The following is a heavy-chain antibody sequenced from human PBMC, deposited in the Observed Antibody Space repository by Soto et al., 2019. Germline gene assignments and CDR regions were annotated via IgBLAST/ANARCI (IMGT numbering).Heavy chain of an antibody. CDR3: ARTLAAAAYYYYYDMDV. CDR1: GFTFSSYT. D-gene: IGHD6-13*01. J-gene: IGHJ6*02. CDR2: ITSSSSTI. V-gene: IGHV3-48*02. Sequence: EVQLVESGGGLVRPGGSLRLSCAASGFTFSSYTMNWVRQAPGKGLEWVSYITSSSSTIYYADSVKGRFTISRDNAKNSLYLQMNSLRDEDTAVYYCARTLAAAAYYYYYDMDVWGQGTTVTVSS.